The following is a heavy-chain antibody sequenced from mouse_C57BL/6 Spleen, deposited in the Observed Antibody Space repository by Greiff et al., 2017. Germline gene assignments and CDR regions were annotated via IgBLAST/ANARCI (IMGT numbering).Heavy chain of an antibody. CDR1: GFSLSTFGMG. D-gene: IGHD3-2*02. CDR3: ARIASNSSGYPYYFDY. V-gene: IGHV8-8*01. Sequence: QVTLKVSGPGILQPSQTLSLTCSFSGFSLSTFGMGVGWIRQPSGKGLEWLAHIWWDDDKYYNPALKSRLTISKDTSKNQLFLKIANVDTADTATYYCARIASNSSGYPYYFDYWGQGTTLTVSS. CDR2: IWWDDDK. J-gene: IGHJ2*01.